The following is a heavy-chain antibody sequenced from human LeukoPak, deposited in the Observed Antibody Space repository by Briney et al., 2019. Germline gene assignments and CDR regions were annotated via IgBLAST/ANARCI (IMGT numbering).Heavy chain of an antibody. Sequence: ASVKVSCKAPGGTFSSYAISWVRQAPGQGLEWMGGIIPIFGTANYAQKFQGRVTITADESTSTAYMELSSLRSEDTAVYYCATVEMATMRNYFDYWGQGTLVTVSS. V-gene: IGHV1-69*13. CDR2: IIPIFGTA. CDR3: ATVEMATMRNYFDY. D-gene: IGHD5-24*01. J-gene: IGHJ4*02. CDR1: GGTFSSYA.